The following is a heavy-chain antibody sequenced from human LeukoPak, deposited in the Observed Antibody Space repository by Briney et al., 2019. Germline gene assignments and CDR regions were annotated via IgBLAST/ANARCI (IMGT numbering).Heavy chain of an antibody. Sequence: GGSLRLSCAASGFTFNTYGMSWVRQAPGKGLEWVSGISGSCGATYYADSVKGRFTISRDNAHNTLYLQMNSLRAEDTAVYFCARGGVDYYGSGTYYLMYYFDYWGQGALVTVSS. CDR3: ARGGVDYYGSGTYYLMYYFDY. CDR2: ISGSCGAT. V-gene: IGHV3-23*01. CDR1: GFTFNTYG. J-gene: IGHJ4*02. D-gene: IGHD3-10*01.